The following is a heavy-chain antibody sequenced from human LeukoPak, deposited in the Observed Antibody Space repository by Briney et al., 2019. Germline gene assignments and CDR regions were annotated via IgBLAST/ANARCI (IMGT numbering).Heavy chain of an antibody. CDR1: GFPFSNFE. CDR3: AGNNPMSAVRHFDY. D-gene: IGHD1-14*01. J-gene: IGHJ4*02. CDR2: ISSSATTT. V-gene: IGHV3-48*03. Sequence: GGSLRLSCTTSGFPFSNFELNWVRQAPGKGLEWVSYISSSATTTYYADSVKGRFTISRDNAKNSLFLQMNSLRAEDTAVYYCAGNNPMSAVRHFDYWGQGTLVTVSS.